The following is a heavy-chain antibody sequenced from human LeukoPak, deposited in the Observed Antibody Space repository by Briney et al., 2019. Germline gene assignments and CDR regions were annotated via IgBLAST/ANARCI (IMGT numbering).Heavy chain of an antibody. V-gene: IGHV3-23*01. Sequence: GGSLRLSCAASGFTFSSYAMSWVRQAPGKGLEWVSTIRISGDSTYYADSVKGRFTISRDNAKNSLYLQMNSLRDEDTAVYYCASAGSGLYWGQGTLVTVSS. CDR3: ASAGSGLY. D-gene: IGHD6-19*01. J-gene: IGHJ4*02. CDR1: GFTFSSYA. CDR2: IRISGDST.